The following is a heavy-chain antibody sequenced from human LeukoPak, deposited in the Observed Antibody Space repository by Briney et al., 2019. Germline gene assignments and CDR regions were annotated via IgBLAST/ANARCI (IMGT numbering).Heavy chain of an antibody. Sequence: SETLSLTCTVSGGSISNYYWSWIRQPAGKGLEWIGRIYSSGSTDYNPSLKSRVTMSVDRSRNQFSLKLTSVTAADTAVYYCARQKWEQQGRDYYFNGLDVWGPGTTVIVSS. J-gene: IGHJ6*02. CDR2: IYSSGST. D-gene: IGHD1/OR15-1a*01. CDR1: GGSISNYY. V-gene: IGHV4-4*07. CDR3: ARQKWEQQGRDYYFNGLDV.